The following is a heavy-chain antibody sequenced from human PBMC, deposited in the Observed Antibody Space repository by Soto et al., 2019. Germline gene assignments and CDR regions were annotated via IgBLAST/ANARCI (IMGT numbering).Heavy chain of an antibody. CDR1: GYSISSGYY. J-gene: IGHJ4*02. CDR3: ARADVLRFLEWLLPTPFDH. V-gene: IGHV4-38-2*01. D-gene: IGHD3-3*01. Sequence: SETLSLTCAVSGYSISSGYYWGWIRQPPGEGLEGIGRIYHRGSTYYNPSLKGRVTISVDTSKNQFSLQLSSGTAADTAVYDCARADVLRFLEWLLPTPFDHWGQGTLGTVSS. CDR2: IYHRGST.